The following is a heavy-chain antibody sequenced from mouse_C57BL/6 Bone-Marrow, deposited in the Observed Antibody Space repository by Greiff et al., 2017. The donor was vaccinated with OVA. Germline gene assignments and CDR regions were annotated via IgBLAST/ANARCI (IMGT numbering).Heavy chain of an antibody. D-gene: IGHD2-3*01. CDR3: ARGAFLYGGYLAWFDY. CDR2: INPSNGGT. Sequence: QVQLQQPGTELVKPGASVKLSCKASGYTFTSYWMHWVKPRPGQGLEWIGNINPSNGGTNYNEKFKSKATLTVDKSSSTAYMQLSSLTSEDSAVYYGARGAFLYGGYLAWFDYWGQGTLVTVSA. V-gene: IGHV1-53*01. J-gene: IGHJ3*01. CDR1: GYTFTSYW.